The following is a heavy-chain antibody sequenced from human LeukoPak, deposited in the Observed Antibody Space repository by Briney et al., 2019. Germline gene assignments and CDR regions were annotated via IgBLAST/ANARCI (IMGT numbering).Heavy chain of an antibody. V-gene: IGHV3-30*03. CDR2: ISYDGSNK. CDR3: ARDRQQLTHAFDY. D-gene: IGHD6-13*01. J-gene: IGHJ4*02. CDR1: GFTFSSYG. Sequence: PGGSLRLSCAASGFTFSSYGMHWVRQALGKGLEWVAVISYDGSNKYYADSVKGRFTISRDNSKNTLYLQMNSLRAEDTAVYYCARDRQQLTHAFDYWGQGTLVTVSS.